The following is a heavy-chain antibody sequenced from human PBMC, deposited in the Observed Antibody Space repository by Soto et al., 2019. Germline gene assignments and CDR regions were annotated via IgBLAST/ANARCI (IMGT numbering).Heavy chain of an antibody. J-gene: IGHJ4*02. CDR2: IYYRGST. CDR3: ARHNYGSGSTYFDY. Sequence: QVQLQESGPGLVKPSETLSLTCTVSGGSISSYYWSWIRQPPGKGLEWIGYIYYRGSTNYNPSLNSIVTISVGTSKNHFSLKLTSMTAADTAVYYCARHNYGSGSTYFDYWGQGTLVTVSS. D-gene: IGHD3-10*01. V-gene: IGHV4-59*08. CDR1: GGSISSYY.